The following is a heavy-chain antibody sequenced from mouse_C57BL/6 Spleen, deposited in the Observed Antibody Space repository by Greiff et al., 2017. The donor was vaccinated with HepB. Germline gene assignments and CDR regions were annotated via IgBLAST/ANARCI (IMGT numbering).Heavy chain of an antibody. D-gene: IGHD2-1*01. Sequence: QVQLQQSGPELVKPGASVKISCKASGYTFTDYYINWVKQRPGQGLEWIGWIFPGSGSTYYNEKFKGKATLTVDKSSSTAYMLLSSLTSEDSAVYFCARREYYGKDGYFDYWGQGTTLTVSS. CDR1: GYTFTDYY. CDR2: IFPGSGST. J-gene: IGHJ2*01. CDR3: ARREYYGKDGYFDY. V-gene: IGHV1-75*01.